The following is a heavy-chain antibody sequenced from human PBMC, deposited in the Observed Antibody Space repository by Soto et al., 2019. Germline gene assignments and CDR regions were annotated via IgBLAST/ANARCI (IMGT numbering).Heavy chain of an antibody. CDR3: AKDLRYFDWYPNWFDP. CDR2: ISGSGGST. J-gene: IGHJ5*02. V-gene: IGHV3-23*01. Sequence: LRLSCAASGSTFSSYAMSWVRQAPGKGLEWVSAISGSGGSTYYADSVKGRFTISRDNSKNTLYLQMNSLRAEDTAVYYCAKDLRYFDWYPNWFDPWGKGTLVTVSS. CDR1: GSTFSSYA. D-gene: IGHD3-9*01.